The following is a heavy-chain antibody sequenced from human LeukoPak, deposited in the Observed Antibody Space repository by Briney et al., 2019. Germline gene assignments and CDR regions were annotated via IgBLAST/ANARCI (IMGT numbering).Heavy chain of an antibody. V-gene: IGHV3-43*01. CDR1: GFIFHDYT. CDR2: ISRDGGST. CDR3: TKDRYCTTTFCPLDY. D-gene: IGHD2-8*01. J-gene: IGHJ4*02. Sequence: GGSLRLSCAASGFIFHDYTFHWVRHAPGKGLEWVSLISRDGGSTHYADSVKGRFTISRDNSKNSLYLQMNSLRTEDTALYYCTKDRYCTTTFCPLDYWGQGTLVTVSS.